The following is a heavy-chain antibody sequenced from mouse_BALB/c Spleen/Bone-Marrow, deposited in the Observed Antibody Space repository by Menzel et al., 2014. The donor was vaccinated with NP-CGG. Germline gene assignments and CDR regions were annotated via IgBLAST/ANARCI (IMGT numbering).Heavy chain of an antibody. CDR1: GFNIKDTY. J-gene: IGHJ3*01. V-gene: IGHV14-3*02. D-gene: IGHD2-14*01. Sequence: VQLQQPGAELVKPGASVKLSCTASGFNIKDTYMHWVKQRPEQGLEWIGRIDPANGNTKYDPKFQGKATITADTSPNTAYLQLSSLTSEDTAVYYCAAYYRYLAWFAYWGQGTLVTVSA. CDR2: IDPANGNT. CDR3: AAYYRYLAWFAY.